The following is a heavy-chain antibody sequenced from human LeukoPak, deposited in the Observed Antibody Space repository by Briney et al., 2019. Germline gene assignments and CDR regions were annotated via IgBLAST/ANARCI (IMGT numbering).Heavy chain of an antibody. CDR1: GFTFSSYG. D-gene: IGHD6-13*01. J-gene: IGHJ6*03. CDR3: AKEEAAAAYYYYYYMDV. CDR2: IWYDGSNK. Sequence: GGSLRLSCAASGFTFSSYGMHWVRQAPGKGLEWVAVIWYDGSNKYYVDSVKGRFTISRDNSKNTLYLQMNSLRAEDTAVYYCAKEEAAAAYYYYYYMDVWGKGTTVTVSS. V-gene: IGHV3-33*06.